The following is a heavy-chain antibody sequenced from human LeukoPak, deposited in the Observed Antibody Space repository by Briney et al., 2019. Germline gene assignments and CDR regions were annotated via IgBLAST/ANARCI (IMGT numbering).Heavy chain of an antibody. CDR1: GGSISSYY. V-gene: IGHV4-59*12. Sequence: SETLSLTCTVSGGSISSYYWSWIRQPPGKGLEWIGYIYYSGSTNYNPSLKSRVTISVDRSKNQFSLKLSSVTAADTAVYYCASQSKIAAAGGYFDYWGQGTLVTVSS. CDR2: IYYSGST. J-gene: IGHJ4*02. CDR3: ASQSKIAAAGGYFDY. D-gene: IGHD6-13*01.